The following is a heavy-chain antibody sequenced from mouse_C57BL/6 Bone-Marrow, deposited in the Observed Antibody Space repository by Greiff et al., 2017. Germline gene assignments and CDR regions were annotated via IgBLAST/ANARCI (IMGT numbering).Heavy chain of an antibody. Sequence: LQESGPGLVKPSQSLFLTCSITGFPITSGYSWFWIRQSPGKPLEGMGYITHSGETFYNPSLQSPISITRETAKNQFFLQLNSVTTEDTAMDFCAGVRPTNWYFDVWGTGTTVTVSS. J-gene: IGHJ1*03. CDR2: ITHSGET. CDR1: GFPITSGYS. V-gene: IGHV12-3*01. CDR3: AGVRPTNWYFDV.